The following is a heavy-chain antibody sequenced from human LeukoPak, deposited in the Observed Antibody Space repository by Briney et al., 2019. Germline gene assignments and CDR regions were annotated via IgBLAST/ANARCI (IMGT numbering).Heavy chain of an antibody. J-gene: IGHJ4*02. Sequence: QPGGSLRLSCAASGFTFSSYAMHWVRQAPGKGLEWVAVISYDGSNKYYADSVKGRFTISRDNSKNTLYLQMNSLRAEDTAVYYCARDSCGGDCYFFDYWGQGTLVTVSS. CDR1: GFTFSSYA. CDR3: ARDSCGGDCYFFDY. D-gene: IGHD2-21*02. V-gene: IGHV3-30*04. CDR2: ISYDGSNK.